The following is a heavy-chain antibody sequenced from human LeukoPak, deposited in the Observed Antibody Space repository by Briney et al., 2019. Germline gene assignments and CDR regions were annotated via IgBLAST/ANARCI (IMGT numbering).Heavy chain of an antibody. J-gene: IGHJ6*03. Sequence: ASVKVSCKASGYTFTSYDINWVRQATGQGLEWMGWMNPNSGNTGYAQKFQGRVTMTRNTSISTAYMELSSLRSEDTAVYYCARGRALGRAFGYYYYYYMDVWGKGTTVTVSS. CDR1: GYTFTSYD. CDR2: MNPNSGNT. D-gene: IGHD7-27*01. V-gene: IGHV1-8*01. CDR3: ARGRALGRAFGYYYYYYMDV.